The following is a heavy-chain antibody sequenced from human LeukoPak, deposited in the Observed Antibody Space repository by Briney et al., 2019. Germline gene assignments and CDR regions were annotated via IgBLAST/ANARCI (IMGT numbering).Heavy chain of an antibody. Sequence: SETLSLTCAVSGGSISNNNWWSWVRQPPGKGLEWIGEIYHSGNTNYNPSLKSRVTISVDKSKNQFSLKLRSVTAADTAVYYCARRYYDSSGYYYFDYWGQGTLVTVSS. CDR3: ARRYYDSSGYYYFDY. CDR2: IYHSGNT. V-gene: IGHV4-4*02. CDR1: GGSISNNNW. J-gene: IGHJ4*02. D-gene: IGHD3-22*01.